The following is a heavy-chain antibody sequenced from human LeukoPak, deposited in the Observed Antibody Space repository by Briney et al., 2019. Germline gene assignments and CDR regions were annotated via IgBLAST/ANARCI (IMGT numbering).Heavy chain of an antibody. CDR3: ARVQWGSSWRGGFDY. CDR1: GYTFTGYY. D-gene: IGHD6-13*01. Sequence: ASVKVSCKASGYTFTGYYMHWVRQAPGQGLEWVGWINPNSGGTNYAQKFQGRVTMTRDTSISTAYMELSRLRSDDTAVYYCARVQWGSSWRGGFDYWGQGTLVTVSS. CDR2: INPNSGGT. J-gene: IGHJ4*02. V-gene: IGHV1-2*02.